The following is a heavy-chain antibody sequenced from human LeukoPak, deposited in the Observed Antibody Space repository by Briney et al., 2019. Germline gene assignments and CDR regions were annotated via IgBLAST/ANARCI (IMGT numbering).Heavy chain of an antibody. V-gene: IGHV4-31*03. CDR2: IYYSGST. Sequence: SETLSLTCTVSGYSVSSGSYYWGWIRQPPGKGLEWIGSIYYSGSTYYNPSLRSRITISLDTSKNQFSLKLSSVTAADTAVYYCASSRNVGQFDFWGQGTMVTVSS. CDR3: ASSRNVGQFDF. J-gene: IGHJ3*01. D-gene: IGHD1-26*01. CDR1: GYSVSSGSYY.